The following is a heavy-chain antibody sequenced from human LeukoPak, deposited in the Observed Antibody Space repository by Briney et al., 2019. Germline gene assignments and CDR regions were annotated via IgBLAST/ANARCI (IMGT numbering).Heavy chain of an antibody. Sequence: SETLSLTCTVSGGSMSSHYWSWIRQPAGKGLEWIGRIYISGNTNYNPSLKSRVTISVDTSKNQFSLKLSSVTAADTAVYYCARDGFSNYDYWGQGTLVTVSS. CDR3: ARDGFSNYDY. CDR2: IYISGNT. D-gene: IGHD4-11*01. CDR1: GGSMSSHY. V-gene: IGHV4-4*07. J-gene: IGHJ4*02.